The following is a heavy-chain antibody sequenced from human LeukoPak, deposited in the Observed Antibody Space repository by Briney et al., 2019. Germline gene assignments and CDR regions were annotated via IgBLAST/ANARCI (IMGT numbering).Heavy chain of an antibody. CDR1: GFTFTDYY. V-gene: IGHV1-2*02. CDR3: VRWKDYFGSGNRYFDY. Sequence: GASVKVSCKASGFTFTDYYIHWVRQAPGQGLEWMGWIDPNTGDTNYSQKFRGRVTMTRDTSITTSYMEVSSLRSDDLAVYYCVRWKDYFGSGNRYFDYWGQGTLVTVSS. CDR2: IDPNTGDT. J-gene: IGHJ4*02. D-gene: IGHD3-10*01.